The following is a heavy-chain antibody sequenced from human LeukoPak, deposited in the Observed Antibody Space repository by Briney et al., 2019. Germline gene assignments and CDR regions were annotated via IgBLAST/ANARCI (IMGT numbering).Heavy chain of an antibody. V-gene: IGHV3-9*01. D-gene: IGHD6-19*01. CDR3: AILYSSGSVDY. CDR2: INWNSDSI. CDR1: GFTFDDYA. Sequence: GGSLRLSCAVSGFTFDDYAMHWVRQVPGKGLEWVSGINWNSDSIGYADSVKGRFTTSRDNAKNSLYLQMNSLRAEDTAVYYCAILYSSGSVDYWGQGTLVTVSS. J-gene: IGHJ4*02.